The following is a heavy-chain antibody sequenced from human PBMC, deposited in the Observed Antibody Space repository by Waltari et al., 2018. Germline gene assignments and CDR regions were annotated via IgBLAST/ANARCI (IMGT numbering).Heavy chain of an antibody. CDR2: MKPNSGNT. CDR1: GYTFTSYD. CDR3: ARSLGQLWLRYFDY. J-gene: IGHJ4*02. Sequence: QVQLVQSGAEVKKPGASVKVSCKASGYTFTSYDITWVRQATGQGLEWMGWMKPNSGNTGYAQKFQGRVTMTRNTSISTAYMELSSLRSEDTAVYYCARSLGQLWLRYFDYWGQGTLVTVSS. D-gene: IGHD5-18*01. V-gene: IGHV1-8*01.